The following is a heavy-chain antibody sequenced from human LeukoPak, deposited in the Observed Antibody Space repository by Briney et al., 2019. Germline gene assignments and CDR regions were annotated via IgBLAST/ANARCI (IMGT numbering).Heavy chain of an antibody. D-gene: IGHD6-13*01. Sequence: PGGSLRLSCAASGFTFSSYGMHWVRQAPGKGLEWVAVISYDGSNKYYADSVKGRFTISRDNAKNSLYLQMNSLRAEDTAVYYCARDYQWIAAAGTGPYWGQGTLVTVSS. CDR3: ARDYQWIAAAGTGPY. CDR1: GFTFSSYG. J-gene: IGHJ4*02. V-gene: IGHV3-30*03. CDR2: ISYDGSNK.